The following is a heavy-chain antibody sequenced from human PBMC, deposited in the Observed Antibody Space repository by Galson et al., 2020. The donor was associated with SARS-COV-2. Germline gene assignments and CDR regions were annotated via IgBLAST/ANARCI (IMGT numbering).Heavy chain of an antibody. D-gene: IGHD6-19*01. Sequence: GESLKISCAASGFTFSSYGMHWVRQAPGKGLEWVAVIWYDGSNKYYADSVKGRFTISRDNSKNTLYLQMNSLRAEDTAVNYCAGEMHQGRDSSGWDNDEFDSWGQGTMVTVTS. V-gene: IGHV3-33*01. J-gene: IGHJ3*02. CDR3: AGEMHQGRDSSGWDNDEFDS. CDR1: GFTFSSYG. CDR2: IWYDGSNK.